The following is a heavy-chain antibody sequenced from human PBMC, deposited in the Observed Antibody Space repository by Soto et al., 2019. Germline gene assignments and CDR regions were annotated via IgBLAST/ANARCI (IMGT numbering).Heavy chain of an antibody. CDR1: GYSFTSYW. D-gene: IGHD5-12*01. CDR2: IDPSDSYT. Sequence: PGESLKISCKGSGYSFTSYWISWVRQMPGKGLEWMGRIDPSDSYTNYSPSFQGHVTISADKSISTAYLQWSSLKAPDTAMYYCARHPDIVATIDVDYWGQGTLVTVSS. CDR3: ARHPDIVATIDVDY. J-gene: IGHJ4*02. V-gene: IGHV5-10-1*01.